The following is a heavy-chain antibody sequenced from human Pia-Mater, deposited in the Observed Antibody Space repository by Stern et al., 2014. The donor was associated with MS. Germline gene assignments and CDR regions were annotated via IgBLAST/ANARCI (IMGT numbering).Heavy chain of an antibody. V-gene: IGHV4-39*01. Sequence: QVQLQESGPGLVKPSETLSLTCTVSGGSISSSSYYWGWIRQPPGKGLEWIGSIYYSGRTYYNPSLKSRVTISVDTSKNPFSLKLGSVTAADTTVYYCATGITDSYYFDYWGQGTLVTVSS. CDR2: IYYSGRT. CDR1: GGSISSSSYY. CDR3: ATGITDSYYFDY. J-gene: IGHJ4*02. D-gene: IGHD1-14*01.